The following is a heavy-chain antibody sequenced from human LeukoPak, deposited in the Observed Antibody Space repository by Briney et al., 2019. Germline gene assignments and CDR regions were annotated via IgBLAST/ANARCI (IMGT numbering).Heavy chain of an antibody. CDR3: ARAASPTYYDILTGYYSENWFDP. CDR2: IYYSGST. J-gene: IGHJ5*02. CDR1: GGSISSYY. D-gene: IGHD3-9*01. V-gene: IGHV4-59*01. Sequence: SETLSLTCTVSGGSISSYYWCWIRQPPGKGLEWIGYIYYSGSTNYNPSLKSRVTISVDTSKNQFSLKLSSVTAADTAVHYCARAASPTYYDILTGYYSENWFDPWGQGTLVTVSS.